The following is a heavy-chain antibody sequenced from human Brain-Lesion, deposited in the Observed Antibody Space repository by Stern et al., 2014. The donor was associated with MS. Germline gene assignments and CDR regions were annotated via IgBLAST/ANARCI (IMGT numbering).Heavy chain of an antibody. Sequence: VQLVESGAEVKKPGASVKVSCKTSGYIFTGYYIHWVRKAPGQGLECMAWINPNPGGAKYAQKFQGRVTMSRDTSISTAYVELSSLTSDDTAVYYCARDQRGITIFGVVTDYYYLGMDVWGQGTTVTVSS. J-gene: IGHJ6*02. CDR3: ARDQRGITIFGVVTDYYYLGMDV. V-gene: IGHV1-2*02. D-gene: IGHD3-3*01. CDR2: INPNPGGA. CDR1: GYIFTGYY.